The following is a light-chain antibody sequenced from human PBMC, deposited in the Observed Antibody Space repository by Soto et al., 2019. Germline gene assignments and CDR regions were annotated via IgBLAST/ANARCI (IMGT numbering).Light chain of an antibody. CDR3: NSYTSSTSLV. CDR2: EAT. Sequence: QSALTQPASVSGSPGQSITISCTGTSSDVGGYDFVSWYQQHPGKAPKLIIYEATNRPSGVSNRFSGSKSGNTASLTISGLQAEDEAAYYCNSYTSSTSLVFGGGTKLTVL. V-gene: IGLV2-14*01. CDR1: SSDVGGYDF. J-gene: IGLJ3*02.